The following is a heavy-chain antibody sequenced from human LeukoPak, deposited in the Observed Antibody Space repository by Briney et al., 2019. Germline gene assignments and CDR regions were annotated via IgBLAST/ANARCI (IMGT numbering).Heavy chain of an antibody. J-gene: IGHJ4*02. V-gene: IGHV3-7*01. CDR3: ARGGGL. D-gene: IGHD3-16*01. Sequence: GGSLRLSCAASGFTLSSYWMNWVRQAPGKGLEWVANIRQDGSEKYYVDSVKGRFTISRDNAKNSLYLQMNSLRVEDTAVYYCARGGGLWGQGTLVTVSS. CDR2: IRQDGSEK. CDR1: GFTLSSYW.